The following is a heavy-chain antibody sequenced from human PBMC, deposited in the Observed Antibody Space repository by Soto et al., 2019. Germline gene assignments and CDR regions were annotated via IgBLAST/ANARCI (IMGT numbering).Heavy chain of an antibody. CDR3: ERDYQLTYYFDD. D-gene: IGHD3-9*01. V-gene: IGHV3-30*14. Sequence: GGSLRLSCAGSGVTFRGYAVHWVRQTPGKGLEWVTVISDDGSKTYYADSVKGRFSVSRDDSTNMVFLQMSSLRSEETAVYHCERDYQLTYYFDDWGPGTPVTVSS. J-gene: IGHJ4*02. CDR1: GVTFRGYA. CDR2: ISDDGSKT.